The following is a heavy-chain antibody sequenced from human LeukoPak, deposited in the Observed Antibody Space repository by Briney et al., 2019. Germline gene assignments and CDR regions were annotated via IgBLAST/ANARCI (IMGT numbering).Heavy chain of an antibody. CDR1: GGSFSGYH. V-gene: IGHV4-34*01. CDR3: ASFSWGSGSYNQEAIWSWFDP. CDR2: IKYSGSS. D-gene: IGHD3-10*01. Sequence: PSETLSLTCGVYGGSFSGYHWSWIRQPPGKGLEWIGEIKYSGSSNYNPSLKSRVNISVDTSKNQFSLKLSSVTAADTAVYYCASFSWGSGSYNQEAIWSWFDPWGQGTLVTVSS. J-gene: IGHJ5*02.